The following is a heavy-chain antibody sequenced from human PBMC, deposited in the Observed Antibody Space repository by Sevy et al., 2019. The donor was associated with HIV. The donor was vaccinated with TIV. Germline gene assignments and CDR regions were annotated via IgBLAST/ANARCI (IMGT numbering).Heavy chain of an antibody. CDR3: AKDHDYIWGSFRQVSFAFDV. CDR2: ISGSGDTT. V-gene: IGHV3-23*01. D-gene: IGHD3-16*02. J-gene: IGHJ3*01. Sequence: GGSLRLSCAASGFTFRSYAMTWVRQAPGKGLEWVSTISGSGDTTNYADSVKGRFTISRENSINSLYLQMSSLRAEETALYFCAKDHDYIWGSFRQVSFAFDVWGQGTMVTVSS. CDR1: GFTFRSYA.